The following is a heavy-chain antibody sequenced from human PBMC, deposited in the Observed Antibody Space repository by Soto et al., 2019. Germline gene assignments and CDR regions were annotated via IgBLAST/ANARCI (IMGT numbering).Heavy chain of an antibody. D-gene: IGHD6-13*01. CDR1: GGSISSSSYY. J-gene: IGHJ4*02. Sequence: SETLSLTCTVSGGSISSSSYYWGWIRQPPGKGLEWIGSIYYSGSTYYNPSLKSRVTISVDTSKNQFSLKLSSVTAADTAVYYCARHVRGIAAAGNDYWGQGTLVTVSS. V-gene: IGHV4-39*01. CDR2: IYYSGST. CDR3: ARHVRGIAAAGNDY.